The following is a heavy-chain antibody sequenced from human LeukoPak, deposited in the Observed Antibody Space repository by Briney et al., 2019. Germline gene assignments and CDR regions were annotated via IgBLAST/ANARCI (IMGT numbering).Heavy chain of an antibody. CDR2: IRYDGSNK. J-gene: IGHJ4*02. Sequence: GGSLRLSCAASGFTFSSYGMHWVRQAPGKGLEWVAFIRYDGSNKYYADSVKGRFTISRDNSKNTLYLQMNSLRADDTAVYYCAKEVYSSGWYYFDSWGQGTLVTVSS. CDR3: AKEVYSSGWYYFDS. D-gene: IGHD6-19*01. CDR1: GFTFSSYG. V-gene: IGHV3-30*02.